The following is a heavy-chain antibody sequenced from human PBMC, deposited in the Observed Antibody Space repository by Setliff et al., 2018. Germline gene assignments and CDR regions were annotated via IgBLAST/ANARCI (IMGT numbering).Heavy chain of an antibody. CDR2: IYYSGST. J-gene: IGHJ6*02. CDR3: ARVAQYSSSSFYYYYYGMDV. Sequence: SETLSLTCTVSGGSIRSSSYYWGWIRQPPGKGLEWIGSIYYSGSTYYNPSLKSRVTISVDTSKNQFSLKLSSVTAADTAVSYCARVAQYSSSSFYYYYYGMDVWGQGTTVTVSS. D-gene: IGHD6-6*01. CDR1: GGSIRSSSYY. V-gene: IGHV4-39*07.